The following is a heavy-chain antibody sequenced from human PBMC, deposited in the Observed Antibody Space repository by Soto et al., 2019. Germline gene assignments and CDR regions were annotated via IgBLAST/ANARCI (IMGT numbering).Heavy chain of an antibody. Sequence: QVQLVQSGAEVKKPGASVKVSCKASGYTFTTYGITWVRQAPGQGLERMGWISAYNAYTNYAQKLQGRVTMTTDTSTSKAYMELRSLRSDDTAVYYCARDGDYGDYAWWGQGTLVTVSS. J-gene: IGHJ4*02. D-gene: IGHD4-17*01. CDR2: ISAYNAYT. CDR3: ARDGDYGDYAW. V-gene: IGHV1-18*01. CDR1: GYTFTTYG.